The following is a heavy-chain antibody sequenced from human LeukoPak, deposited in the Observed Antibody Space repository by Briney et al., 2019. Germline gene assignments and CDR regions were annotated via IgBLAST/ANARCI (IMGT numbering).Heavy chain of an antibody. V-gene: IGHV7-4-1*01. Sequence: ASVNVSCKASGYTFTSYAMNWVRQAPGQGLEWMGWINTNTGNPTYAQGFTGRFVFSLDTSVSTAYLQIGSLEAEDTAVYYCARGPRGDSSGYYDAFDIWGQGTMVTVSS. J-gene: IGHJ3*02. CDR2: INTNTGNP. D-gene: IGHD3-22*01. CDR1: GYTFTSYA. CDR3: ARGPRGDSSGYYDAFDI.